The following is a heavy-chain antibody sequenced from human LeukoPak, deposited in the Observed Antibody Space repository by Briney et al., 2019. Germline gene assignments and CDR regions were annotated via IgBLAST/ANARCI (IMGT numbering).Heavy chain of an antibody. V-gene: IGHV5-51*01. CDR2: IYPGDSDT. CDR1: GYSFTSYW. J-gene: IGHJ4*02. CDR3: ARHRGLYSSSQPFDY. Sequence: GESLKISCKGSGYSFTSYWIGWVRQMPGKGLEWMGIIYPGDSDTRYSPSFQGQVTISVDKSISTAYLQWSSLKASDTAMYYCARHRGLYSSSQPFDYWGQGTLVTVSS. D-gene: IGHD6-13*01.